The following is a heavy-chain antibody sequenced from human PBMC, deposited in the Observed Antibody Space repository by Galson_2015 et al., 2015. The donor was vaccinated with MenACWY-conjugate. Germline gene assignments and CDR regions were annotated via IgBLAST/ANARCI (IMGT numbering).Heavy chain of an antibody. D-gene: IGHD6-19*01. CDR2: ISSDSSYI. Sequence: SLRLSCAASGFTFSRYSMNWVRQAPGKGLEWVSFISSDSSYIYYADSVKGRFTISRDNAKSSLYLQVNRLRAEDTAVYYCAREGDLGGWFSYYLDSWGQGTLVTVPS. J-gene: IGHJ4*02. CDR3: AREGDLGGWFSYYLDS. V-gene: IGHV3-21*01. CDR1: GFTFSRYS.